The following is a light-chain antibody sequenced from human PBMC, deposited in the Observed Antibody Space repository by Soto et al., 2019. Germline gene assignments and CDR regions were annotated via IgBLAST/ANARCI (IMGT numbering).Light chain of an antibody. CDR2: DAS. V-gene: IGKV1-5*01. CDR1: QNINNY. CDR3: QQYNSYST. Sequence: DIQRTQSPSSLSASVGDRVTITCQASQNINNYLNWYQQKPGKAPKLLIYDASSLESGVPSRFSGSGSGTEFTPTISSLQPDDFATYYCQQYNSYSTFGQGTIADIK. J-gene: IGKJ1*01.